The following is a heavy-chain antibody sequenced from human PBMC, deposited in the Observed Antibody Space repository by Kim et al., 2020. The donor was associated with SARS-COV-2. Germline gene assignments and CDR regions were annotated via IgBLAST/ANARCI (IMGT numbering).Heavy chain of an antibody. CDR1: GYSISSGYY. V-gene: IGHV4-38-2*02. CDR2: IYHSGST. CDR3: ARDLDYGGNSGGMDV. J-gene: IGHJ6*02. Sequence: SETLSLTCTVSGYSISSGYYWGWIRQPPGKGLEWIWSIYHSGSTYYNPSLKSRVTISVDTSKNQFSLKLSSVTAADTAVCYCARDLDYGGNSGGMDVWGQGTPVTVPS. D-gene: IGHD4-17*01.